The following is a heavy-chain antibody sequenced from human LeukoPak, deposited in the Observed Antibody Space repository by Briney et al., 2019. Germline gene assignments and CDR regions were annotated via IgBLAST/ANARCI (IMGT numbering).Heavy chain of an antibody. CDR3: ARAHYQLPLSDAFDI. CDR2: INPNSAGT. D-gene: IGHD2-2*01. CDR1: GYTFTGYY. J-gene: IGHJ3*02. Sequence: ASVKASCKASGYTFTGYYMHWVRQAPGQGLEWMGWINPNSAGTNYAQKFQGRVTMTRDTSISTAYMELSRLRSDDTAVYYCARAHYQLPLSDAFDIWGQGTMVTVSS. V-gene: IGHV1-2*02.